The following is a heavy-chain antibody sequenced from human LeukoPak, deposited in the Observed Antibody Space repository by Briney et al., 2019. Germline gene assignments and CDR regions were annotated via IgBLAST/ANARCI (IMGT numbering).Heavy chain of an antibody. CDR3: AREPSMIAYFDY. CDR2: INPNSGGT. D-gene: IGHD3-22*01. J-gene: IGHJ4*02. Sequence: ASVKVSCKASGYTFTGYYMHWVRQAPGQGLEWMGWINPNSGGTNYAQKFQGRVTMTRDTSISTAYMELSRLRSDDTAVYYCAREPSMIAYFDYWGQGTLVTVSS. CDR1: GYTFTGYY. V-gene: IGHV1-2*02.